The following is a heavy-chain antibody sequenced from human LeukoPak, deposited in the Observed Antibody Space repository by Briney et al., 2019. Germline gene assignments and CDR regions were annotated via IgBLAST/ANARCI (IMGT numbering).Heavy chain of an antibody. CDR1: GYSFTAYY. Sequence: AASVKVSCKASGYSFTAYYIHWMRQAPGQGLEWMGWINPNSGGTNYAQKFQGRVTMTRDTSISTAYMELSRLRSDDTAVYYCARSGSRYYDILTGYLDYWGQGTLVTVSS. V-gene: IGHV1-2*02. J-gene: IGHJ4*02. CDR3: ARSGSRYYDILTGYLDY. CDR2: INPNSGGT. D-gene: IGHD3-9*01.